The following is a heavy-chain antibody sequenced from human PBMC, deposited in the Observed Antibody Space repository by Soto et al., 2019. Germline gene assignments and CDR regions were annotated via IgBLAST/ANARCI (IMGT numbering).Heavy chain of an antibody. CDR2: ISYDGSKK. V-gene: IGHV3-30-3*01. Sequence: QVQLVESGGGVVQPGRSLRLSCAASGFTFSSYSVHWVRQAPGKGLEWVAVISYDGSKKYYADSVKGRFTISRDNSKNTLYQQMNSLRAEDTAVYYCAREYDSKDDAFDYWGQGTLVTVSS. D-gene: IGHD3-22*01. CDR3: AREYDSKDDAFDY. J-gene: IGHJ4*02. CDR1: GFTFSSYS.